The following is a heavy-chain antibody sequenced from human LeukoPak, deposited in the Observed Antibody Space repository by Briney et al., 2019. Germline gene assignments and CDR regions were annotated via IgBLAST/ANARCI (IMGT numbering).Heavy chain of an antibody. CDR3: ARGRALYGSGTSLYFDY. CDR1: GDSISPYY. Sequence: KPSETLSLTCTVSGDSISPYYWSWIRQPPGKGLEWIGYIYYSGSTNYNPSLKSRVTISVDTSKNQFSLKLSSVTAADTAVYYCARGRALYGSGTSLYFDYWGQGTLVTVSS. CDR2: IYYSGST. D-gene: IGHD3-10*01. V-gene: IGHV4-59*01. J-gene: IGHJ4*02.